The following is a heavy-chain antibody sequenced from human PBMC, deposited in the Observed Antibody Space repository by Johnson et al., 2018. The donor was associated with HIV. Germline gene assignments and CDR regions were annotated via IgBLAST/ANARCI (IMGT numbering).Heavy chain of an antibody. CDR1: GFTFEDYA. Sequence: VQLVESGGGLEQPGRSLRLSCAASGFTFEDYAMHWVRQVPGKGLEWVSGINWNSGNIAYGDSMRGRFTIARDNAKNSLYLQMNSLRAEDTAVYYCAKDGGGLSFDAFDIWGQVTMVTVSS. D-gene: IGHD3-16*01. V-gene: IGHV3-9*01. CDR2: INWNSGNI. J-gene: IGHJ3*02. CDR3: AKDGGGLSFDAFDI.